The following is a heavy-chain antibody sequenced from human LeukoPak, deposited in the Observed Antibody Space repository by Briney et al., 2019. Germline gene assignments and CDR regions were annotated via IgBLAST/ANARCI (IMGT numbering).Heavy chain of an antibody. CDR1: GGSFSGYY. J-gene: IGHJ4*02. Sequence: PSETLSLTCAVYGGSFSGYYWSWIRQPPGKGVGWIGEINHSGSTNYNPSLKSRVTISVDTSKNQFSLKLSSVTAADTAVYYCARDTTMVRGVKFDYWGQGTLVTVSS. D-gene: IGHD3-10*01. CDR2: INHSGST. CDR3: ARDTTMVRGVKFDY. V-gene: IGHV4-34*01.